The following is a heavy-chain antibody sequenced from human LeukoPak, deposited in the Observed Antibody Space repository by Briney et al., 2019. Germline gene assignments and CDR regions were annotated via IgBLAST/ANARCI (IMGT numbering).Heavy chain of an antibody. CDR3: ARHQYDYLLRFDP. V-gene: IGHV4-59*08. D-gene: IGHD3-16*01. CDR2: IYYSGST. CDR1: GGPFSGYY. Sequence: SETLSLTCAVYGGPFSGYYWSWIRQPPGKGLEWIGYIYYSGSTNYNPSLKSRVTISVDTSKNQFSLKLSSVTAADTAVYYCARHQYDYLLRFDPWGQGTLVTVSS. J-gene: IGHJ5*02.